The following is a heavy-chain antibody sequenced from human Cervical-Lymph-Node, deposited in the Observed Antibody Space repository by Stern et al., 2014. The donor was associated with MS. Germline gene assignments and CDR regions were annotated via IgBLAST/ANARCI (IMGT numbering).Heavy chain of an antibody. Sequence: QVQLQESGSGQAKPSQTLSLTCAVSGGSISSGGSSWNWIRPPPGKGLEWIGFIYHSGSTYYNPSLKGRVFISEDTSKNQFASNLRSVTAADTAVYYCARGGVIYTQDRNGFDVWGQGTMGTVSS. D-gene: IGHD2-21*01. V-gene: IGHV4-30-2*01. J-gene: IGHJ3*01. CDR1: GGSISSGGSS. CDR3: ARGGVIYTQDRNGFDV. CDR2: IYHSGST.